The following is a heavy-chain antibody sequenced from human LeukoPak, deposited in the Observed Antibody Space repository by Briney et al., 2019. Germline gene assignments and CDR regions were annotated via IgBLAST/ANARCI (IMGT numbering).Heavy chain of an antibody. CDR1: GGSISSGDYY. Sequence: KPSETLSLTCTVSGGSISSGDYYWSWIRQPPGKGLEWIAYIYYSGSTYYNPSLKSRVTISVDTSKNQFSLKLSSVTAADTAVYYCARGSYYYGSGSYFEDYWGQGTLVTVSS. D-gene: IGHD3-10*01. J-gene: IGHJ4*02. CDR3: ARGSYYYGSGSYFEDY. CDR2: IYYSGST. V-gene: IGHV4-30-4*01.